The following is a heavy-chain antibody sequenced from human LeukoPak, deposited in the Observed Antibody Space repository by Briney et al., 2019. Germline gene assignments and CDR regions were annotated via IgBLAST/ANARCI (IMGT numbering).Heavy chain of an antibody. CDR3: ATVRDIVVGGGPYYFDY. J-gene: IGHJ4*02. D-gene: IGHD2-15*01. Sequence: ASVKVSCQASGYTFIGYYLHWVRQAPGQGLEWMGWINLDNGDTNYAQKFQGRVTMTRDTSITTDYMELSRLKSDDTAVYYCATVRDIVVGGGPYYFDYWGQGTLVRVSS. V-gene: IGHV1-2*02. CDR1: GYTFIGYY. CDR2: INLDNGDT.